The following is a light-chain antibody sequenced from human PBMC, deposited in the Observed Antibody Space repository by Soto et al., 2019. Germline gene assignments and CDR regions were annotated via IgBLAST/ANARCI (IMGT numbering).Light chain of an antibody. J-gene: IGLJ1*01. CDR2: EVT. V-gene: IGLV2-14*01. CDR3: SSYENTNTYV. Sequence: QSVLTQPASVSGSPGQSITISCTGTSSDVGGYNYVSWFQQHPDKAPKLVIYEVTHRPSGFSDRFSGSKSGNTAFLTISGLQTEDEADYYCSSYENTNTYVFGTGTKVTLL. CDR1: SSDVGGYNY.